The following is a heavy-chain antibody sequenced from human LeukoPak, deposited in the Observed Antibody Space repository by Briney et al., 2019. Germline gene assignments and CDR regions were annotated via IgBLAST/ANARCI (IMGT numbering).Heavy chain of an antibody. CDR1: GGSISSSSYY. D-gene: IGHD3-10*01. Sequence: SSETLSLTCTVSGGSISSSSYYWGWIRQPPGKGLEWIGSIYYSGSTYYNPSLKSRVTISVDTYKNQFSPKLSSVTAADTAVYYCARRGQYYGSGSYSHWGQGTLVTVSS. CDR3: ARRGQYYGSGSYSH. CDR2: IYYSGST. V-gene: IGHV4-39*01. J-gene: IGHJ4*02.